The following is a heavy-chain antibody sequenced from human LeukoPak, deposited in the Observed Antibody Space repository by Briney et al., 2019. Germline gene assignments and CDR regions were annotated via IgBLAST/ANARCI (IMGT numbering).Heavy chain of an antibody. CDR3: ARDQPRELPPFDY. D-gene: IGHD1-26*01. J-gene: IGHJ4*02. CDR1: GYTFTSYG. Sequence: ASVKVSCKASGYTFTSYGISWVRQAPGQGLEWMGWISAYNGNIYYAQKLQGRLTMTTDASTSTAYMELRSLRSDDTAVYYCARDQPRELPPFDYWGQGTLVTVSS. CDR2: ISAYNGNI. V-gene: IGHV1-18*01.